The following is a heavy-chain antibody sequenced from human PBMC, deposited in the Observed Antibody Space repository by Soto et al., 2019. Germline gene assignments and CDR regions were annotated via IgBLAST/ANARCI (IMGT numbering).Heavy chain of an antibody. J-gene: IGHJ4*02. CDR1: GDSVSSTSAS. CDR3: VRGYSSSFDY. Sequence: QVQLQQSGPGLVKPSQTLSLTCAISGDSVSSTSASWIWIRQSQSRGLEWLGRTYYRSKWTNDYAVSVKSRITINPDTSKNQFSLQLSSVTPEDTAMYYCVRGYSSSFDYWGQGTLVTVSS. CDR2: TYYRSKWTN. V-gene: IGHV6-1*01. D-gene: IGHD6-6*01.